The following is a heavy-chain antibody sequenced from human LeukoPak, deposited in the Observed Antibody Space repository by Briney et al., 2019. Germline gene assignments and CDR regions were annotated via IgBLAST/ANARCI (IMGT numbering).Heavy chain of an antibody. CDR1: GGTFNNSA. CDR3: ARESHCSSTSCYLDY. D-gene: IGHD2-2*01. J-gene: IGHJ4*02. CDR2: IIPIFGTA. V-gene: IGHV1-69*13. Sequence: ASVKVSCKTSGGTFNNSAISWVRQAPGQGLEWMRGIIPIFGTANYAQKFQGRVTITADESTSTAYMELSSLRSEDTAVYYCARESHCSSTSCYLDYWGQGTLVTVSS.